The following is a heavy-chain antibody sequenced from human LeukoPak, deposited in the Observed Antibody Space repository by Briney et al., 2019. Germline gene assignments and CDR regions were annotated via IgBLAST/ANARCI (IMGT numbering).Heavy chain of an antibody. Sequence: PGGSLRLSCAASGFTFSSYAMSWVRQAPGKGLEWVSAISGSGGSTYYADSVKGRFTISRDNSKNTLYLQMNSLRAEDTAVYYCAKSCITMVRGVITQFDYWGQGTLVTVSS. CDR1: GFTFSSYA. CDR3: AKSCITMVRGVITQFDY. V-gene: IGHV3-23*01. D-gene: IGHD3-10*01. J-gene: IGHJ4*02. CDR2: ISGSGGST.